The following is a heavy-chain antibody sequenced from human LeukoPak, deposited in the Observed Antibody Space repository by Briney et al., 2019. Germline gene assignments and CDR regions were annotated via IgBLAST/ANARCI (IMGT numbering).Heavy chain of an antibody. CDR3: ARIGFSRSLAAAGTWYAFDI. J-gene: IGHJ3*02. CDR2: IDWDDDK. CDR1: GFTFSSYW. Sequence: LRLSCAASGFTFSSYWMSWIRQPPGKALEWLARIDWDDDKYYSTSLKTRLTISKDTSKNQVVLTMTNMDPVDTATYYCARIGFSRSLAAAGTWYAFDIWGQGTMVTVSS. D-gene: IGHD6-13*01. V-gene: IGHV2-70*11.